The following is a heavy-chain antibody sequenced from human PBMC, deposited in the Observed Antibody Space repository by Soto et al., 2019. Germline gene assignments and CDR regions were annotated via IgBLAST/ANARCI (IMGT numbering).Heavy chain of an antibody. CDR1: GYTFTSYD. D-gene: IGHD3-3*01. Sequence: QVQLVQSGAEVKKPGASVKVSCKASGYTFTSYDINWVRQATGQGLEWMGWMNPNSGNTGYAQKFQGRVTMTRNTSRSTAYMELSSLRSEDTAVYYCARGGSYDFWSGFYYHYYGMDVWGQGTTVTVSS. CDR3: ARGGSYDFWSGFYYHYYGMDV. V-gene: IGHV1-8*01. CDR2: MNPNSGNT. J-gene: IGHJ6*02.